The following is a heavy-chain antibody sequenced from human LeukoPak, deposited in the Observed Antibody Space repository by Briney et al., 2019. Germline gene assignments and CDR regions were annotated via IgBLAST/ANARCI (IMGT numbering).Heavy chain of an antibody. CDR2: ISAYNGNT. V-gene: IGHV1-18*01. D-gene: IGHD3-3*01. Sequence: ASVKVSCKASGYTFTSYGISWVRQAPGQGLEWMGWISAYNGNTNYAQKFQGRVTITADKSTSTAYMELSSLRSEDTAVYYCASGVTTGFDPWGQGTLVTVSS. CDR3: ASGVTTGFDP. J-gene: IGHJ5*02. CDR1: GYTFTSYG.